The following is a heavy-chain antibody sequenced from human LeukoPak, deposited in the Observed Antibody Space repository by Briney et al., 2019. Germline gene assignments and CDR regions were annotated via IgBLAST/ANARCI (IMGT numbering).Heavy chain of an antibody. V-gene: IGHV4-34*01. CDR2: INHSGST. Sequence: PSETLSLTCAVYGGSFSGYYWSWIRQPPGKGLEWIGEINHSGSTNYNPSLKSRVTISVDTSKNQFSLKLSSVTAADTAVYYCARDGEGYYYYGMDVWGQGTTVTVSS. CDR1: GGSFSGYY. CDR3: ARDGEGYYYYGMDV. D-gene: IGHD3-3*01. J-gene: IGHJ6*01.